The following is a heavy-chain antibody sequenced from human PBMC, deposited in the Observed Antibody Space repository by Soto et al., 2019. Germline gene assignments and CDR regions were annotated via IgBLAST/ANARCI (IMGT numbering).Heavy chain of an antibody. CDR1: GYTFTGYY. Sequence: ASVKVSCKASGYTFTGYYMHWVRQAPGQGLEWMGWINPNSGGTNYAQKFQGWVTMTRDTSISTAYMELSRLRSDDTAVYYCARSWGRWIQLWLRGRDYGMDVWGQGTTVTVSS. CDR3: ARSWGRWIQLWLRGRDYGMDV. V-gene: IGHV1-2*04. D-gene: IGHD5-18*01. CDR2: INPNSGGT. J-gene: IGHJ6*02.